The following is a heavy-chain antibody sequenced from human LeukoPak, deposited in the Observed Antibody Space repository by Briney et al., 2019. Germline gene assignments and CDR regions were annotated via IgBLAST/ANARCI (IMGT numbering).Heavy chain of an antibody. J-gene: IGHJ5*02. CDR1: GYTFINNW. D-gene: IGHD3-10*01. CDR3: ARDNSVGDIAWWFDP. CDR2: INPTGTGT. Sequence: ASVTVSCKASGYTFINNWMHWVRQAPGQGLEWIGLINPTGTGTLYAQKFQGRVTMTRDMSTSTDYMELSSLRSEDTAVYCCARDNSVGDIAWWFDPWGQGTLVTVSS. V-gene: IGHV1-46*01.